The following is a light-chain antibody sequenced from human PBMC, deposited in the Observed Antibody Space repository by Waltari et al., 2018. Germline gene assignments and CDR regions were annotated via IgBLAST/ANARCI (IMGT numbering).Light chain of an antibody. CDR1: QSVLYSSNIKNY. CDR3: QQYYSTPLT. CDR2: WAS. J-gene: IGKJ3*01. Sequence: DIVMTQSPDSLAVSLGERATINCKSSQSVLYSSNIKNYLAWYQQKPGQPPKLLIYWASTRESGVPDRFSGSGSGTEFTLTISSLQAEDVAVYYCQQYYSTPLTFGPGTKVDIK. V-gene: IGKV4-1*01.